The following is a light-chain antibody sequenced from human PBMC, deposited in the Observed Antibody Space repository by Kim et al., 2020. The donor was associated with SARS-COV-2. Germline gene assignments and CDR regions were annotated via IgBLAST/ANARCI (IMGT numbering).Light chain of an antibody. CDR2: VDT. J-gene: IGLJ1*01. CDR1: SSNIGAGYD. Sequence: GLTISCTGSSSNIGAGYDVHWYQQLPGRTPKLLIYVDTNRPSGVPDRFSGSKSGTSASLTITGLQAEDEADYYCQSYDSSLNGYVFGTGTKVTVL. V-gene: IGLV1-40*01. CDR3: QSYDSSLNGYV.